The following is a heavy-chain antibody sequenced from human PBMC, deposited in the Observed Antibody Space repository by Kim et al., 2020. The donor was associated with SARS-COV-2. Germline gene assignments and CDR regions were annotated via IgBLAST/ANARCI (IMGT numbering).Heavy chain of an antibody. CDR2: INHSGST. CDR3: ARGGYYDILTGYRGYYYYGMDV. Sequence: SETLSLTCAVYGGSFSGYYWSWIRQPPGKGLEWIGEINHSGSTNYNPSLKSRVTISVDTSKNQFSLKLSSVTAADTAVYYCARGGYYDILTGYRGYYYYGMDVWGQGTTVTVSS. V-gene: IGHV4-34*01. D-gene: IGHD3-9*01. CDR1: GGSFSGYY. J-gene: IGHJ6*02.